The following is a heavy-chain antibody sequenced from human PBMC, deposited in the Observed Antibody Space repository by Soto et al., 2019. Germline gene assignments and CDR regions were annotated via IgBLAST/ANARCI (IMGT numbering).Heavy chain of an antibody. D-gene: IGHD4-17*01. CDR3: ATDRTYGEQAPLDY. CDR1: GYPFTSYY. J-gene: IGHJ4*02. CDR2: INPSGGST. V-gene: IGHV1-46*01. Sequence: GXSVKVSCKASGYPFTSYYMHWVRQAPGQGLEWMGIINPSGGSTSYAQKFQGRVTMTRDTSTSTVYMELSSLRSEDTAVHYCATDRTYGEQAPLDYWGQGTLVTVSS.